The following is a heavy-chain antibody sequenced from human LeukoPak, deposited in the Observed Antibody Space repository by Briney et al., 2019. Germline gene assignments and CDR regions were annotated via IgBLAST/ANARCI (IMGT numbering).Heavy chain of an antibody. CDR3: ARVLPDDPQLVDP. Sequence: SETLSLTCTVSGGSISSGDYYWSWIRQPPGKGLEWIGYIYYSGSTNYNPSLKSRVTMSVDTSKNQFSLKLSSVTAADTAVYYCARVLPDDPQLVDPWGQGTLVTVSS. CDR2: IYYSGST. CDR1: GGSISSGDYY. D-gene: IGHD4-11*01. V-gene: IGHV4-61*08. J-gene: IGHJ5*02.